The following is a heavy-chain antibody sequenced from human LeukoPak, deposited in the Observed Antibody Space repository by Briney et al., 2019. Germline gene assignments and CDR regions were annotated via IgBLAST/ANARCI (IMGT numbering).Heavy chain of an antibody. D-gene: IGHD2-21*01. CDR1: GFTFSSYG. Sequence: GRSLRLSCAAPGFTFSSYGMHWVRQAPGKGLEWVAVISYDGSNKYYADSVKGRFTISRDNSKNTLYLQMNSLRAEDTAVYYCAKDLSGGDCRAVWGQGTLVTVSS. CDR2: ISYDGSNK. CDR3: AKDLSGGDCRAV. V-gene: IGHV3-30*18. J-gene: IGHJ4*02.